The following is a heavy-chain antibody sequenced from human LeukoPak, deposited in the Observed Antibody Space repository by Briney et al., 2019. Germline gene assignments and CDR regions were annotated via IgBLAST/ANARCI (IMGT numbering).Heavy chain of an antibody. CDR2: TSYDGSHK. J-gene: IGHJ3*02. V-gene: IGHV3-30*18. Sequence: PGGSLRLSCAASGFTFSSYGMHWVRHAPGKGLALVAVTSYDGSHKYYSDSVKGRFTISRDNSKNTLYLQMNSLRAEDTAVYYCAKVSFGELLYDAFDIWGQGTMVTVSS. CDR1: GFTFSSYG. CDR3: AKVSFGELLYDAFDI. D-gene: IGHD3-10*01.